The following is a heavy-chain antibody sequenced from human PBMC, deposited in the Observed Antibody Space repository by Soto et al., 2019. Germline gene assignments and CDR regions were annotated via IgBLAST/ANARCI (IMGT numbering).Heavy chain of an antibody. CDR1: GYTLTNYG. V-gene: IGHV1-18*01. D-gene: IGHD6-19*01. CDR3: ARRPHLADNVELDY. Sequence: QIQLVQSGAEVKKPGASVTVSSKASGYTLTNYGINWERQAPGQGIEWMGWISAYSGHTNYAQKLQDRVTMTTDTSTSTAYMELRSLRSDDTAVYYCARRPHLADNVELDYWGQGTLVTVSS. J-gene: IGHJ4*02. CDR2: ISAYSGHT.